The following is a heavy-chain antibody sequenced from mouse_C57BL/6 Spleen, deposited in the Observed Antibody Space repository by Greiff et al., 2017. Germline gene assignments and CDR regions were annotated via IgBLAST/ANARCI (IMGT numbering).Heavy chain of an antibody. Sequence: QVQLQQSGAELVKPGASVKLSCKASGYTFTEYTIHWVKQRSGQGLEWIGWFYPGSGSIKYNEKFKDKATLTADKSSSTVYMVLSRLTSVDSAVYFSERHEGDDGYYNYAMDYWGQGTSVTVSS. V-gene: IGHV1-62-2*01. D-gene: IGHD2-3*01. CDR3: ERHEGDDGYYNYAMDY. J-gene: IGHJ4*01. CDR1: GYTFTEYT. CDR2: FYPGSGSI.